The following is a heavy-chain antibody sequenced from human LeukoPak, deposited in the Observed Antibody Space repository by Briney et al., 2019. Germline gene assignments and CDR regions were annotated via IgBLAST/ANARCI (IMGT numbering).Heavy chain of an antibody. D-gene: IGHD3-10*01. CDR3: ARDRSPRGVMGVNYYYYYGMDV. J-gene: IGHJ6*04. CDR1: GYSFTTYW. Sequence: GESLKISCKGSGYSFTTYWIGWVRQMPGKGLEWMGSIYPGDSDTRYSPSFQGQVTISADKSISTAYLQWNRLKASDTAMYYCARDRSPRGVMGVNYYYYYGMDVWGKGTTVTVSS. CDR2: IYPGDSDT. V-gene: IGHV5-51*01.